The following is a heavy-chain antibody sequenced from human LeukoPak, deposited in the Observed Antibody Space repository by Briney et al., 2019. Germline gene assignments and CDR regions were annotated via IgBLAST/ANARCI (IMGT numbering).Heavy chain of an antibody. Sequence: SETLSLTCTVSGGSISSYYWSWIRQPPGKGLEWIGYIYYSGSTNYNPSLKSRVTISVDTSKNQFSLKLSSVTAADTAVYYCARGEPPTTGFGVDYWGQGTLVTVSS. CDR2: IYYSGST. CDR1: GGSISSYY. D-gene: IGHD3-10*01. J-gene: IGHJ4*02. V-gene: IGHV4-59*08. CDR3: ARGEPPTTGFGVDY.